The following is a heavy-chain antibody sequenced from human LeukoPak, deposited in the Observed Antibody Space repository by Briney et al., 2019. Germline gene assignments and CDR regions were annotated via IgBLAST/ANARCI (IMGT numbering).Heavy chain of an antibody. Sequence: ASVKVSCKASGYTFAGYYMHWVRQAPGQGLEWMGWINPNSGGTNYAQKFQGRVTMTRDTSISTAYMELSRLRSDDTAVYYCARNQGALNDAFDIWGQGTTVTVSS. V-gene: IGHV1-2*02. D-gene: IGHD1-26*01. CDR2: INPNSGGT. J-gene: IGHJ3*02. CDR3: ARNQGALNDAFDI. CDR1: GYTFAGYY.